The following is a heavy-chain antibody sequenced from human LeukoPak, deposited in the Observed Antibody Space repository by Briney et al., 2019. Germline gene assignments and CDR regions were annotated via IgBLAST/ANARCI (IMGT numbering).Heavy chain of an antibody. Sequence: PGGSLRLSCAASGFTFSSYSMNWVRQAPGKGLEWVSSISSSSSYIYYADSVKGRFTISRDNAKNSLYLQMNSLRAEDTAVYYCARPITMQTPRGFDYWGQGTLVTVSS. CDR1: GFTFSSYS. CDR3: ARPITMQTPRGFDY. J-gene: IGHJ4*02. V-gene: IGHV3-21*01. CDR2: ISSSSSYI. D-gene: IGHD3-10*01.